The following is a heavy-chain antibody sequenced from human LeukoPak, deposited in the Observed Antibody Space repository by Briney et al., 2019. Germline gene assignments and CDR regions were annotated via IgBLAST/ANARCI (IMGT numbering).Heavy chain of an antibody. CDR2: ISTSGSTI. J-gene: IGHJ4*02. CDR1: GFIFSTYE. V-gene: IGHV3-48*03. CDR3: ARDGPAYSFEY. D-gene: IGHD2-21*01. Sequence: PGGSLRLSCAASGFIFSTYEMHWVPQAPGRGLEWVTYISTSGSTIYYADSVKGRFTFSRDNARNSLFRQMNRLRAEDTAVYYCARDGPAYSFEYWGQGTLVTVSS.